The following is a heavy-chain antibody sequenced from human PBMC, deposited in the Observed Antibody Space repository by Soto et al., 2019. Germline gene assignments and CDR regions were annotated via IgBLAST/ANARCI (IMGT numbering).Heavy chain of an antibody. CDR3: ARVRREVCFRTSCSDYDGLDV. CDR2: INAGNGNT. Sequence: ASVKVSCKASGYTFTSYAMHWVRQAPGQRLEWMGWINAGNGNTKYSQKFQGRVTITRDTSASTAYMELSSLRSEDTAVYYCARVRREVCFRTSCSDYDGLDVWGLGTTVTVPS. D-gene: IGHD2-2*01. V-gene: IGHV1-3*01. J-gene: IGHJ6*02. CDR1: GYTFTSYA.